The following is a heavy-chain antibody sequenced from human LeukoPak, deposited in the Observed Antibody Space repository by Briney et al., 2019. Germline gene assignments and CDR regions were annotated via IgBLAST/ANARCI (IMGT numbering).Heavy chain of an antibody. CDR3: SKDLYRIYDYVWGSYRYPFGYFDY. CDR1: GFTFSSYG. D-gene: IGHD3-16*02. Sequence: GGSLRLSCAASGFTFSSYGMHWVRQAPGKGLEWVAFIRYDGSNKYYADSVKGRFTISRDNSKNTLYLQMNSLRAEDTAVYYCSKDLYRIYDYVWGSYRYPFGYFDYWGQGTLVTVSS. CDR2: IRYDGSNK. V-gene: IGHV3-30*02. J-gene: IGHJ4*02.